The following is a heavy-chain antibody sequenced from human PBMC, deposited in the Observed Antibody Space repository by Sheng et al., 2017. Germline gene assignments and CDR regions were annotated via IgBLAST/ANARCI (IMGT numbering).Heavy chain of an antibody. CDR3: ARDRRGAAANWGPFDY. V-gene: IGHV1-69*10. D-gene: IGHD7-27*01. CDR2: IIPILGIA. CDR1: GGTFSSYA. J-gene: IGHJ4*02. Sequence: QVQLVQSGAEVKKPGSSVKVSCKASGGTFSSYAISWVRQAPGQGLEWMGGIIPILGIANYAQKFQGRVTITADKSTSTAYMELSSLRSEDTAVYYCARDRRGAAANWGPFDYWGQGTLVTVSS.